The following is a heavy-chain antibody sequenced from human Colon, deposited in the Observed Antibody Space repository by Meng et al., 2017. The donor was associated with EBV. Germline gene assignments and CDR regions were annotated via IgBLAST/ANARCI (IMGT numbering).Heavy chain of an antibody. J-gene: IGHJ5*02. V-gene: IGHV4-34*02. D-gene: IGHD3-10*01. CDR3: ARGLAWFRELLSINWFDP. CDR2: INHSGST. CDR1: GGSFSGYY. Sequence: QVQQQQWRAGLFKPSENLSLTCAVYGGSFSGYYWTWIRQPPGKGLEWIGEINHSGSTNYNPSLKSRVTISVDTSKNQFSLKLSSVTAADTAVYYCARGLAWFRELLSINWFDPWGQGTLVTVSS.